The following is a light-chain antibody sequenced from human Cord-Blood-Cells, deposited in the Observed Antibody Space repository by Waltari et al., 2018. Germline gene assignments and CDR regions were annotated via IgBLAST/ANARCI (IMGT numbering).Light chain of an antibody. J-gene: IGLJ2*01. CDR1: SRDVGGYNL. V-gene: IGLV2-23*02. CDR3: CSYAGSSTL. Sequence: QSALTQPASVSGSPAQSITISCTGTSRDVGGYNLFSWYQQHPGKAPKLMIYEVSKRPSGVSNRFSGSKSGNTASLTISGLQAEDEADYYCCSYAGSSTLFGGGTKLTVL. CDR2: EVS.